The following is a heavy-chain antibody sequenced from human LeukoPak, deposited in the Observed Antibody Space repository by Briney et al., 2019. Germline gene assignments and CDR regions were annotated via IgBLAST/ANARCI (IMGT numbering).Heavy chain of an antibody. Sequence: GRSLRLSCAASGFTFDDYAMHWVRQAPGKGLEWVSGISWNSGSIGYADSVKGRFTISRDNAKNSLYLQMNSLRAEDTALYYCAKDMDHCSGGSCNPTCFDYWGQGTLVTVSS. CDR1: GFTFDDYA. CDR2: ISWNSGSI. D-gene: IGHD2-15*01. CDR3: AKDMDHCSGGSCNPTCFDY. V-gene: IGHV3-9*01. J-gene: IGHJ4*02.